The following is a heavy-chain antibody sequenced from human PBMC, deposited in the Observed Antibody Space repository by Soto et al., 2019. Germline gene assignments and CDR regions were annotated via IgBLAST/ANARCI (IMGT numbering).Heavy chain of an antibody. Sequence: EVQLVESGGGLVQPGGSLRLSCAASGFTFSSYWMHWVRQAPGKGLVWVARIKSDGSDTSYADSVKGRFTISRDNAKNTLYLQMGSMSAEDTAVYYCVTVSYGEFGGWGQGTLVTVSS. CDR3: VTVSYGEFGG. J-gene: IGHJ4*02. CDR1: GFTFSSYW. D-gene: IGHD3-10*01. V-gene: IGHV3-74*01. CDR2: IKSDGSDT.